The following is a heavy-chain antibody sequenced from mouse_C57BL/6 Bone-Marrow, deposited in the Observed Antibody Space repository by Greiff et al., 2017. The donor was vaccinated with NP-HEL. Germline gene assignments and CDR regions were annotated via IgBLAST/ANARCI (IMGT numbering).Heavy chain of an antibody. J-gene: IGHJ2*01. D-gene: IGHD2-3*01. V-gene: IGHV1-19*01. Sequence: VQLKQSGPVLVKPGASVKMSCKASGYTFTDYYMNWVKQSHGKSLEWIGVINPYNGGTSYNQKFKGKATLTVDKSSSTAYMELNSLTSEDSAVYYCARWEGGYFFDYWGQGTTLTVSS. CDR1: GYTFTDYY. CDR3: ARWEGGYFFDY. CDR2: INPYNGGT.